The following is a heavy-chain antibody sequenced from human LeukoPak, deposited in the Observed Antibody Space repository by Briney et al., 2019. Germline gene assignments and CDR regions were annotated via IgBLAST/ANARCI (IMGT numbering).Heavy chain of an antibody. V-gene: IGHV4-34*01. CDR1: GGSFSGYY. Sequence: SETLSLTCAVYGGSFSGYYWSWIRQPPGKGLEWIGEINHSGSTNYNPSLKSRVTISVDTSKNQFSLKLSSVTAADTAVYYCARGIQLWSCYYYGMDVWGQGTTVTVSS. J-gene: IGHJ6*02. CDR2: INHSGST. D-gene: IGHD5-18*01. CDR3: ARGIQLWSCYYYGMDV.